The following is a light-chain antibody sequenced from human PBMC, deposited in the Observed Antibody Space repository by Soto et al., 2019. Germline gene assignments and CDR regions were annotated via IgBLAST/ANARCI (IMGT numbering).Light chain of an antibody. CDR1: QSVGNN. CDR3: QQYNNWPLT. V-gene: IGKV3-15*01. CDR2: DAS. Sequence: ETVMTQSPATLSASPGESVTLSCRASQSVGNNLAWYQQKPGQAPSLLIYDASTRATGIPARFSGSGSGTEFNLTISSLQSADFAVYYCQQYNNWPLTFGGGTKVQIK. J-gene: IGKJ4*01.